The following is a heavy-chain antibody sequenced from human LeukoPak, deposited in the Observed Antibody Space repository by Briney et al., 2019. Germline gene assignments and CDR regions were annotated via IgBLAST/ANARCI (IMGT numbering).Heavy chain of an antibody. V-gene: IGHV3-23*01. CDR2: ISGSGGRT. D-gene: IGHD3-10*01. CDR1: GFTFSSYA. J-gene: IGHJ5*02. CDR3: AKDRTSGSHPNWSDP. Sequence: GGSLRLASAASGFTFSSYAMSWVRQAPGKGREWDSAISGSGGRTYYADSVTGRFTISRDNSKNTLYPQMNSLRAEDTAVYYCAKDRTSGSHPNWSDPWGQGTLVTVSS.